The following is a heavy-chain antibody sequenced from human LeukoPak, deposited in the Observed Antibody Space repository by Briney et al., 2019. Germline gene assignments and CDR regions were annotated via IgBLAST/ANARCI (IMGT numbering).Heavy chain of an antibody. V-gene: IGHV4-4*07. CDR2: MSGSGST. D-gene: IGHD3-22*01. J-gene: IGHJ4*02. CDR3: ARDRTYYDSTGYYYDF. Sequence: PSETLSLTCTVSGDSISSYYWSWIRQPAGKGLEWIARMSGSGSTNYNPSLKGRVTLSVDTSKNQFSLNLNSVTAADTAVYYCARDRTYYDSTGYYYDFWGQGTLVTVSS. CDR1: GDSISSYY.